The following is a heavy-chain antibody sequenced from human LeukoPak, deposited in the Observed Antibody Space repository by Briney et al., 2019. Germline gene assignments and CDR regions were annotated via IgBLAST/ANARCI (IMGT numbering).Heavy chain of an antibody. CDR2: ISYDGRNK. D-gene: IGHD3-22*01. Sequence: GGSLRLSCAASGFTFSSYGMHWVRQAPGKGLEWVAVISYDGRNKDYADSVKGRFTISRDTSKNSLYLQMTRLRAEGMAVYYSAKSDRTGYYLGAFDYWGQGTLVTVSS. CDR3: AKSDRTGYYLGAFDY. J-gene: IGHJ4*02. CDR1: GFTFSSYG. V-gene: IGHV3-30*18.